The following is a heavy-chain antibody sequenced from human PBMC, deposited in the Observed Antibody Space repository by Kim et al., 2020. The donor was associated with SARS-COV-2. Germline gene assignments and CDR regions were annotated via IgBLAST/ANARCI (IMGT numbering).Heavy chain of an antibody. CDR3: ARVGGYDILTGYYRYYYYGMDV. CDR2: IKQDGSEK. Sequence: GGSLRLSCAASGFTFSSYWMSWVRQAPGKGLEWVANIKQDGSEKYYVDSVKGRFTISRDNAKNSLYLQMNSLRAEDTAVYYCARVGGYDILTGYYRYYYYGMDVWGQGTTVTVSS. CDR1: GFTFSSYW. V-gene: IGHV3-7*01. J-gene: IGHJ6*02. D-gene: IGHD3-9*01.